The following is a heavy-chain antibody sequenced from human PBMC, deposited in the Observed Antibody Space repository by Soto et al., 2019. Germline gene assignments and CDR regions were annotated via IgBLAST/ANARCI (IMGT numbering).Heavy chain of an antibody. CDR3: ARVNLYSSSLWFDP. V-gene: IGHV4-59*01. Sequence: SETLSLTCTVSGGSISSYYWRWIRHPPGKGLEWIGYIYYSGSTNYNPSLKSRVTISVDTSKNQFSLKLSSVTAADTAVYYCARVNLYSSSLWFDPWGQGTLVTVSS. D-gene: IGHD6-6*01. CDR1: GGSISSYY. J-gene: IGHJ5*02. CDR2: IYYSGST.